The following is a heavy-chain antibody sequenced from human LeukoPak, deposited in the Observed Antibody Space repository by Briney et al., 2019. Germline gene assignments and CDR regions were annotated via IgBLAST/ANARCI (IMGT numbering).Heavy chain of an antibody. J-gene: IGHJ4*02. V-gene: IGHV4-4*07. CDR2: IYTTGST. CDR3: ARAAHSGSLAPFDY. Sequence: PSETLSLTCIVSGSSISSYYWSWIRQPAGKGLEWIGRIYTTGSTNYNPSLKSRVTMSVDTSKNQFSLKLSSVTAADTAVYYCARAAHSGSLAPFDYWGQGTLVTVSS. CDR1: GSSISSYY. D-gene: IGHD1-26*01.